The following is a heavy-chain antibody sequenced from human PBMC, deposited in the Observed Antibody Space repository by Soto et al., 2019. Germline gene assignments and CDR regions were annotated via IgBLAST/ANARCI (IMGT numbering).Heavy chain of an antibody. D-gene: IGHD6-13*01. CDR3: AREKSPYSKSYYCFYYRIDV. J-gene: IGHJ6*02. CDR2: INPNSGGT. CDR1: GYTFTGYY. V-gene: IGHV1-2*04. Sequence: ASVKVSCKASGYTFTGYYMHWVRQAPGQGLERMGWINPNSGGTNYAQKFQGWVTMTMDTSISTAYMELSRVRSSDTAKYYSAREKSPYSKSYYCFYYRIDVWGQGTPVTVSS.